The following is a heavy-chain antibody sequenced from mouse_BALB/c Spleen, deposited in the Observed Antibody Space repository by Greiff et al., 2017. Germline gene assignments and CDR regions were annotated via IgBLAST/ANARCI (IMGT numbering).Heavy chain of an antibody. CDR2: ISSGSSTI. Sequence: EVKLVESGGGLVQPGGSRKLSCAASGFTFSSFGMHWVRQAPEKGLEWVAYISSGSSTIYYADTVKGRFTISRDNPKNTLFLQMTSLRSEDTAMYYCARRYVAMDYWGQGTSVTVSS. CDR1: GFTFSSFG. V-gene: IGHV5-17*02. J-gene: IGHJ4*01. D-gene: IGHD1-1*01. CDR3: ARRYVAMDY.